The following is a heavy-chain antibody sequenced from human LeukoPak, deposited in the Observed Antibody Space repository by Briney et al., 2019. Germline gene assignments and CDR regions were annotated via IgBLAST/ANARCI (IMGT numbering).Heavy chain of an antibody. Sequence: SVKVSCKASGGIFLSYAFNWVRQAPGQGLEWMGGIIPIFGTTDYAQKFQGKVTLTADESTSTAYMELSSLRSEDTAVYYCASGTPEYYDSSGYYSLFDYWGQGTLVTVFS. V-gene: IGHV1-69*13. CDR2: IIPIFGTT. CDR1: GGIFLSYA. J-gene: IGHJ4*02. CDR3: ASGTPEYYDSSGYYSLFDY. D-gene: IGHD3-22*01.